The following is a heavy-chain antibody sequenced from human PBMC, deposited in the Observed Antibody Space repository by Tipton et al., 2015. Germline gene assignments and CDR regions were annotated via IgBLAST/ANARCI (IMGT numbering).Heavy chain of an antibody. CDR3: ACQDYDSLTRDYQTVDY. CDR1: GYTFTSYG. D-gene: IGHD3-9*01. J-gene: IGHJ4*02. CDR2: INTYNGNT. V-gene: IGHV1-18*01. Sequence: QVQLVQSGAEVKKPGASVKVSCKASGYTFTSYGISWVRQAPGQGLEWMGWINTYNGNTNSAQKFQGRVTMTTDTSTSTAYMELRSLRSDDTAVYYCACQDYDSLTRDYQTVDYWGQGTLVTVSS.